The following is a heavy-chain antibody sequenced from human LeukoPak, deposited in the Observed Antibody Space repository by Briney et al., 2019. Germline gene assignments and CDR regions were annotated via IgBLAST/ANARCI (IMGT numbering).Heavy chain of an antibody. CDR2: IGTAGDT. J-gene: IGHJ6*02. D-gene: IGHD6-13*01. V-gene: IGHV3-13*01. CDR3: ARAGGIAAAGTFGRYGMDV. Sequence: GGSLRLSCAASGFTFSSYDMHWVRQATGKGLEWVSAIGTAGDTYYPGSVKGRFTISRENAKNSLYLQMNSLRAGDTAVYYCARAGGIAAAGTFGRYGMDVWGRGTTVTVSS. CDR1: GFTFSSYD.